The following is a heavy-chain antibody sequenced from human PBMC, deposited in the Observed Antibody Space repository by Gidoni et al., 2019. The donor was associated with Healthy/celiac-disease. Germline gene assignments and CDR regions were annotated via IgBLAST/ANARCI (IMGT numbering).Heavy chain of an antibody. J-gene: IGHJ4*02. V-gene: IGHV3-21*01. CDR1: GFTFSSYS. D-gene: IGHD3-3*01. CDR2: ISSSSSYI. CDR3: ARDKEYDFWSGYKGAFDY. Sequence: EVQLVESGGGLVKPGGSLRLSCAASGFTFSSYSMNWVRQAPGKGLEGVSSISSSSSYIYYADSVKGRFTISRDNAKNSLYLQMNSLRADDTAVYYCARDKEYDFWSGYKGAFDYWGQGTLVTVSS.